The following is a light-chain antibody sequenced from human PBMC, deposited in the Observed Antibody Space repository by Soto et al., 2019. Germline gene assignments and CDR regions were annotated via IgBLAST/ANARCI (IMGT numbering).Light chain of an antibody. Sequence: EIVMTQSPATLSVSPGERATLSCRASQSVSSNLAWYQQKPGQAPRHLIYGASTRATGIPARFSGSGSGTEVTLTISSLQSEDFAVYYCQQYNNWPRRTFGQGTKVEIK. CDR2: GAS. CDR1: QSVSSN. V-gene: IGKV3-15*01. CDR3: QQYNNWPRRT. J-gene: IGKJ1*01.